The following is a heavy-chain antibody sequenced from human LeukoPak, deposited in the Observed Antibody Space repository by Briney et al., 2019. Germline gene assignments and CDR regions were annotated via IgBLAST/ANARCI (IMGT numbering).Heavy chain of an antibody. Sequence: GGSLRLSCAASGFTFSDYSMNWVRQAPGKGLEWISYISSSSRAIYYADSVKGRFTISRDNDKNSLYLQMNSLRAEDKAVYYCAKVGDIVVVPSADYYMDVWGKGTTVTVSS. V-gene: IGHV3-48*01. CDR3: AKVGDIVVVPSADYYMDV. J-gene: IGHJ6*03. D-gene: IGHD2-2*01. CDR1: GFTFSDYS. CDR2: ISSSSRAI.